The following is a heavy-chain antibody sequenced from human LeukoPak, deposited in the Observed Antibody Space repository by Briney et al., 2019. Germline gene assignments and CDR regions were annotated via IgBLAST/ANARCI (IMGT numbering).Heavy chain of an antibody. V-gene: IGHV4-39*07. CDR2: IHYSGST. CDR3: TRDSQLEWFYS. J-gene: IGHJ5*01. CDR1: GGSISSNTYY. Sequence: SETLSLTCSVSGGSISSNTYYWGWIRQPPGKGLEWIGNIHYSGSTYYNPSLKSRVTISVDTSKNQFSLKLSSVTAADTAVYYCTRDSQLEWFYSWGQGTLVTVSS. D-gene: IGHD3-10*01.